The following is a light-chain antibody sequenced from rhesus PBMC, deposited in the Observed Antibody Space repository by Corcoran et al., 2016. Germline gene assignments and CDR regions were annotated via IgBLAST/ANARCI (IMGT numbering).Light chain of an antibody. Sequence: DIVMTQSPDSLAVSLGERVTINCKSSQSLLYSSNNKNYLAWYQQKPGQALNLFIYWASTRESGVPNLCSGGGDGTDLTLTISGLQAGDVAVSYCQQYSSSPWTFGQGTKVEIK. CDR3: QQYSSSPWT. V-gene: IGKV4-1*01. CDR1: QSLLYSSNNKNY. J-gene: IGKJ1*01. CDR2: WAS.